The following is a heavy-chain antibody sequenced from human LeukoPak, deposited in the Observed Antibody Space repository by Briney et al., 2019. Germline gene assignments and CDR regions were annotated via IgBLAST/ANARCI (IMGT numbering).Heavy chain of an antibody. Sequence: ASETLSLTCAVSGGSIRTSRFYWGWIRQSPGKGLEWIGSIDYFVRAYYRPSLLSRATISIDASKKKISLTLTSVTATDTGLYYCATHDEGSYFESWGQGTLVTVSS. CDR3: ATHDEGSYFES. J-gene: IGHJ4*02. D-gene: IGHD3-10*01. V-gene: IGHV4-39*01. CDR1: GGSIRTSRFY. CDR2: IDYFVRA.